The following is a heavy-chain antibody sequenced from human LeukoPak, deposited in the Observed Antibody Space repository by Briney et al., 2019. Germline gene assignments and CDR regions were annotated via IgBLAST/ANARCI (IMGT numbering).Heavy chain of an antibody. CDR3: ARDRRRVPPVGNFDY. CDR1: GFTFSSYD. Sequence: GGSLRLSCAASGFTFSSYDMHWVRQATGKGLEWVSAIGTAGDTYYPGSVKGRFTISRENAKNSLYLQMNSLRAGDTAVYYCARDRRRVPPVGNFDYWGQGTLVTVSS. J-gene: IGHJ4*02. V-gene: IGHV3-13*01. D-gene: IGHD1-1*01. CDR2: IGTAGDT.